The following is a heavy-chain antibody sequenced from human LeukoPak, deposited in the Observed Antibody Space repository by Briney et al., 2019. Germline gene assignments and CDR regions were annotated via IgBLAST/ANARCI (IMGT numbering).Heavy chain of an antibody. Sequence: SVKVSCKASGGTFSSYAISWVRQAPGQGLEWMGRIIPIFGTANYAQKFQGRVTITTDESTSTAYMEPSSLRSEDTAVYYCASGDYYDSSDFDYWGQGTLVTVSS. J-gene: IGHJ4*02. V-gene: IGHV1-69*05. CDR1: GGTFSSYA. CDR3: ASGDYYDSSDFDY. CDR2: IIPIFGTA. D-gene: IGHD3-22*01.